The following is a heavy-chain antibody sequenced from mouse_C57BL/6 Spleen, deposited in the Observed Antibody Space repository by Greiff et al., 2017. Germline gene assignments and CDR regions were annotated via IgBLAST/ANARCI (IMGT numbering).Heavy chain of an antibody. J-gene: IGHJ2*01. V-gene: IGHV1-80*01. CDR3: AREGGGLGYDFDY. CDR2: IYPGDGDT. Sequence: QVQLQQSGAELVKPGASVKISCKASGYAFSSYWMNWVKQRPGKGLEWIGQIYPGDGDTNYNGKFKGKATLTADKSSSTAYMQLSSLTSEDAAVYFGAREGGGLGYDFDYWGQGTTLTVSS. D-gene: IGHD2-14*01. CDR1: GYAFSSYW.